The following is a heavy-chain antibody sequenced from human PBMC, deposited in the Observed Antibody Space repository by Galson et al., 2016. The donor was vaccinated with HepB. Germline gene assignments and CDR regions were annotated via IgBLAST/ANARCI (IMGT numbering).Heavy chain of an antibody. J-gene: IGHJ4*02. V-gene: IGHV3-23*01. CDR1: GFTFSSHG. CDR3: VKGYSDYDWFY. D-gene: IGHD5-12*01. CDR2: ISGSGDST. Sequence: SLRLSCAASGFTFSSHGIHWIRQAPGKGLEWVSYISGSGDSTYYADSVKGRFTISRDNSKNTVFLQMNSLRVEDTALYYCVKGYSDYDWFYWGQGTLVTVSS.